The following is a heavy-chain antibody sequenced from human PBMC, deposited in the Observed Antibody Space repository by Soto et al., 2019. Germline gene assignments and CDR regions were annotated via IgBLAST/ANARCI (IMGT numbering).Heavy chain of an antibody. D-gene: IGHD3-3*01. CDR2: IRSKAYGGTT. J-gene: IGHJ3*02. CDR1: GFTFGDYA. V-gene: IGHV3-49*03. Sequence: PGGSLRLSCTASGFTFGDYAMSWFRQAPGKGLEWVGFIRSKAYGGTTEYAASVKGRFTISRDDSKSIAYLQMNSLKTEDTAVYYCIREPITIFGVVTPDAFDIWGQGTMVTVSS. CDR3: IREPITIFGVVTPDAFDI.